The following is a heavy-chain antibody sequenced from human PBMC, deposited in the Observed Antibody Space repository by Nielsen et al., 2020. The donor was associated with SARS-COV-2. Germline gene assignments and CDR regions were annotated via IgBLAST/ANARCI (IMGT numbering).Heavy chain of an antibody. Sequence: GESLKISCEGSGYSFISYWIGWVRQMHGKGLEWMGIIYPGDSDTKYSPSFQGQVTISADKSISTAYLQWSSLKASDTAMYYCARHDDFYYGDYSYFDYWGQGTLVTVSS. J-gene: IGHJ4*02. V-gene: IGHV5-51*01. CDR2: IYPGDSDT. CDR1: GYSFISYW. D-gene: IGHD4-17*01. CDR3: ARHDDFYYGDYSYFDY.